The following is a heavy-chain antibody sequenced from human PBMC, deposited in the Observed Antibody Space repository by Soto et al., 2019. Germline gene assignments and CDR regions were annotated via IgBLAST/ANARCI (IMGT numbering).Heavy chain of an antibody. CDR1: GFTFSSSA. Sequence: PGGSLRLSCAASGFTFSSSAMSLVRQAPGKGLEWVSAISDSGGSTYYADSVKGRFTISRDNSKNTLYLQMNSLRAEDTAVYYCAKVVAEYSTGWLAAFDIWGQGTMVTVSS. D-gene: IGHD6-19*01. J-gene: IGHJ3*02. CDR3: AKVVAEYSTGWLAAFDI. V-gene: IGHV3-23*01. CDR2: ISDSGGST.